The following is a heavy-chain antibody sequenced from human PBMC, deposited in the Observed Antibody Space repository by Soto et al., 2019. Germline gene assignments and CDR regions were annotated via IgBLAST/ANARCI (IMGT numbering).Heavy chain of an antibody. D-gene: IGHD2-15*01. CDR1: GFSLSNARMG. CDR3: ARMGGYCSGGSCSSYWYFDL. Sequence: QVTLKESGPVLVNPTETLTLTCTVSGFSLSNARMGVSWIRQPPGKALEWLAHIFSNDEKSYSTSLKSRLTISKDTSKSQVVLTMTNMDPVDTATYYCARMGGYCSGGSCSSYWYFDLWGRGTLVTVSS. CDR2: IFSNDEK. V-gene: IGHV2-26*01. J-gene: IGHJ2*01.